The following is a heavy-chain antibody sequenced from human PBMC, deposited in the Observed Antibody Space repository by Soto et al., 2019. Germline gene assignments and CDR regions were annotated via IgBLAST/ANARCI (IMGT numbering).Heavy chain of an antibody. D-gene: IGHD2-21*02. CDR2: IYWDDDK. Sequence: QITLKESGPTLVKPTQTLTLTCTVSGFSVSSSGEGVGWIRQPPGKALEWLALIYWDDDKRYSPSLKSRLTITKDTSTNHAVLTLTTIDPVDTSTYYCAHIAPKIVTAGGHAVFDFWGQGPLVTVSS. V-gene: IGHV2-5*02. CDR1: GFSVSSSGEG. J-gene: IGHJ4*02. CDR3: AHIAPKIVTAGGHAVFDF.